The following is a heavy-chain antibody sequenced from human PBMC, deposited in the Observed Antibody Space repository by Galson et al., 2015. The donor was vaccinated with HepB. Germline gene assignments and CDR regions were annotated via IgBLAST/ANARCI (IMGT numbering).Heavy chain of an antibody. D-gene: IGHD1-26*01. J-gene: IGHJ3*02. CDR3: ARDGWSGNYFDGAFDM. CDR2: IIPILGRA. V-gene: IGHV1-69*04. CDR1: GGTFSSYS. Sequence: SVTVSCKASGGTFSSYSISWVRQAPGQGLEWMGRIIPILGRANYAQKFQVRVTITADKSTNTSYMEVGSLRSEDTAVYYCARDGWSGNYFDGAFDMWGQGTMVTVSS.